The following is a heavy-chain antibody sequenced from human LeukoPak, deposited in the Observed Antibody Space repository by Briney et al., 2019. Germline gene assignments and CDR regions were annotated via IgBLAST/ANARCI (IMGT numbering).Heavy chain of an antibody. V-gene: IGHV3-23*01. Sequence: GGSLRLSCAASGFTFSNYAMSWVRQAPGKGLEWVSGISGSAGSTYYADSVKGRFTISRDNSKNTLYLQMNSLRAEDTAIYYCAKGVAPAGYYYGMDVWGQGTTVTVSS. D-gene: IGHD2-21*01. CDR1: GFTFSNYA. CDR2: ISGSAGST. CDR3: AKGVAPAGYYYGMDV. J-gene: IGHJ6*02.